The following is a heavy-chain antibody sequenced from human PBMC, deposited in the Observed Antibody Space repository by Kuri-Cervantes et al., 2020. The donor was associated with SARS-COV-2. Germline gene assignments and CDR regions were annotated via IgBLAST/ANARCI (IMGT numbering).Heavy chain of an antibody. Sequence: GSLRLSCTVSGGSISSSSYYWGWIRQHPGKGLEWIGSIYYSGSTNYNPSLKSRVTISVDTSKNQFSLKLSSVTAADTAVYYCARVSDSGSPRHPYFQHWGQGTLVTVSS. J-gene: IGHJ1*01. V-gene: IGHV4-39*07. CDR3: ARVSDSGSPRHPYFQH. D-gene: IGHD1-26*01. CDR2: IYYSGST. CDR1: GGSISSSSYY.